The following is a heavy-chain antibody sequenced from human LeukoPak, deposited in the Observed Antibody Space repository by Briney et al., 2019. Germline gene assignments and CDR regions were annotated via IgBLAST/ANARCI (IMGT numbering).Heavy chain of an antibody. V-gene: IGHV3-23*01. CDR3: ARDPFGISMRVVGTNWFDP. J-gene: IGHJ5*02. CDR2: FSGSGGST. Sequence: GGSLRLSCAASGFTFSSYAMSWVRQAPGKGLEWISSFSGSGGSTYYTDSVKGRFTISRDNSKNTLYLQMNSLRAEDTAVYYCARDPFGISMRVVGTNWFDPWGQGTLVTVSS. D-gene: IGHD3-22*01. CDR1: GFTFSSYA.